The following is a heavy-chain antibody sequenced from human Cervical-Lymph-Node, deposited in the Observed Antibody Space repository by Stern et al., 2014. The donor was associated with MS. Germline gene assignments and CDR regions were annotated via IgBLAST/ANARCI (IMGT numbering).Heavy chain of an antibody. CDR3: ARERSIHYPAFPP. J-gene: IGHJ5*02. CDR2: IVPMFAKA. Sequence: QLVQSGAEVKKPGSSVRVSCKASGGSFKSYAFNWLRQAPGQGLEWMGDIVPMFAKANYAQKFQGRVTVTANEATNTVYMELSFLTSEDTAVYYCARERSIHYPAFPPWGQGTLVTVSS. CDR1: GGSFKSYA. D-gene: IGHD3-10*01. V-gene: IGHV1-69*01.